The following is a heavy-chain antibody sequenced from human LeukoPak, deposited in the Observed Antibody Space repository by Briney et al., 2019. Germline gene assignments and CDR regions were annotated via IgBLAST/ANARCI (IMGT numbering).Heavy chain of an antibody. Sequence: PGGSLRLSCAASGFTFSSYAMSWVRQAPGKGLEWVSAISGSGGSTYYADSVKGRFTISRDNSKNTLYLQMNSLRAEDTAVYYCAKNYYDSSGYSLFDYWGQGTLVTVSS. CDR1: GFTFSSYA. J-gene: IGHJ4*02. CDR3: AKNYYDSSGYSLFDY. D-gene: IGHD3-22*01. V-gene: IGHV3-23*01. CDR2: ISGSGGST.